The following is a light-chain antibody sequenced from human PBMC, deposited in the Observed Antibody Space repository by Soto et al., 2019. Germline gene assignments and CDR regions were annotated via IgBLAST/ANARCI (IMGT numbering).Light chain of an antibody. CDR1: SSDVGSYSL. J-gene: IGLJ2*01. Sequence: QSVLTQPASVSGSPGQSITISCTGTSSDVGSYSLVSWYQQHPGKPPKLMIYEVSKRPSGVSNRLCGSKSGNAASRTISGLQAEGEADYYCSSYAGRSTLYVVFGGGTKLTVL. CDR3: SSYAGRSTLYVV. V-gene: IGLV2-23*02. CDR2: EVS.